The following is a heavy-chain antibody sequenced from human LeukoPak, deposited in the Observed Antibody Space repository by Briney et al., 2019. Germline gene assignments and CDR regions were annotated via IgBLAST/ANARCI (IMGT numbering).Heavy chain of an antibody. CDR2: IYYSGST. V-gene: IGHV4-39*01. CDR1: GGSISSSSYY. Sequence: SETLSLTCTVSGGSISSSSYYWGWIRQPPGKGLEWIGSIYYSGSTYYNPSLKSRVTISVDTSKNQFSLKLSSVTAADTAVYYCASQASIVVVTAPGFDYWGQGTLVTVSS. D-gene: IGHD2-21*02. CDR3: ASQASIVVVTAPGFDY. J-gene: IGHJ4*02.